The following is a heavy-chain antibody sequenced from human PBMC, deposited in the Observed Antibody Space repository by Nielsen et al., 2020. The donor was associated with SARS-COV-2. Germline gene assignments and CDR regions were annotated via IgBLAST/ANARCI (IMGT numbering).Heavy chain of an antibody. D-gene: IGHD1-7*01. CDR1: GGSISSSNW. V-gene: IGHV4-4*02. CDR3: ARTEYNWNYGLSNNYYYYYYMDV. Sequence: SETLSLTCAVSGGSISSSNWWSWVRQPPGKGLEWIGEIYHSGSTNYNPSLKSRVTISVDKSKNQFSLKLSSVTAADTAVYYCARTEYNWNYGLSNNYYYYYYMDVWGKGTTVTVS. CDR2: IYHSGST. J-gene: IGHJ6*03.